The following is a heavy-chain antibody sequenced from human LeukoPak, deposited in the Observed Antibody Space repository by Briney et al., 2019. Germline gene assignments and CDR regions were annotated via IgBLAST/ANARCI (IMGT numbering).Heavy chain of an antibody. V-gene: IGHV3-21*01. Sequence: GGSLRLSCAASGFTFSSYSMNWVRQAPGKGLEWVSSISSSSSYIYYADSVKGRFTISRDNAKNSLYLQMNSLRAEDTAVYYCARDMATYDSSGFDFDSRGQGTLVTVSS. D-gene: IGHD3-22*01. CDR3: ARDMATYDSSGFDFDS. CDR1: GFTFSSYS. J-gene: IGHJ4*02. CDR2: ISSSSSYI.